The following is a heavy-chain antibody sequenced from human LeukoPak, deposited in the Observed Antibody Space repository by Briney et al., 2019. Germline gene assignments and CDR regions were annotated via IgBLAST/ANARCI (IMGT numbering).Heavy chain of an antibody. CDR1: GYSISSGYY. V-gene: IGHV4-61*02. CDR3: ARETMVRGVMTYYYYYYMDV. J-gene: IGHJ6*03. Sequence: SETLSLTCTVSGYSISSGYYWGWIRQPAGEGLEWIGRIYTSGSTNYNPSLKSRVTISVDTSKNQFSLKLSSVTAADTAVYYCARETMVRGVMTYYYYYYMDVWGKGTTVTISS. D-gene: IGHD3-10*01. CDR2: IYTSGST.